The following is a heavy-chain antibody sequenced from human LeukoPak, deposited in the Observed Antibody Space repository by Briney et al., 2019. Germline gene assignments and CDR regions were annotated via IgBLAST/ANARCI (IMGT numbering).Heavy chain of an antibody. J-gene: IGHJ3*02. CDR1: GFPFSDYA. V-gene: IGHV3-23*01. CDR2: TTGSGITT. Sequence: GGSLRLSCTASGFPFSDYAMSGVRQAPGKGLEWVSVTTGSGITTYYADSVKGRFTISRDNSKNTLSLQMDSLRGEDTGVYYCAKHSVGATVGWDAFDIWGQGTLVTVSS. D-gene: IGHD1-26*01. CDR3: AKHSVGATVGWDAFDI.